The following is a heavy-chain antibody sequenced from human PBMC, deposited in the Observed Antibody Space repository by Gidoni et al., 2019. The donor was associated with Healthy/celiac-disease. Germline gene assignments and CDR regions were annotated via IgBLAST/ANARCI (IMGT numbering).Heavy chain of an antibody. CDR2: ISYDGSNK. V-gene: IGHV3-30-3*01. D-gene: IGHD1-1*01. Sequence: VQLVESGGGVVQPGRSLRLSCAASGFNFSSYAMHWVRQAPGKGLEWVAVISYDGSNKYYADSVKGRFTISRDNSKNTLYLQMNSLRAEDTAVYYFAWNDGFDYWGQGTLVTVSS. CDR3: AWNDGFDY. J-gene: IGHJ4*02. CDR1: GFNFSSYA.